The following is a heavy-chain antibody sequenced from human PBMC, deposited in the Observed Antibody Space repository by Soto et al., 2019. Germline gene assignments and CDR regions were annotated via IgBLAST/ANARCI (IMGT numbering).Heavy chain of an antibody. CDR3: VMVDNYVTPTPQDV. D-gene: IGHD3-16*01. CDR1: GYIFVNYG. V-gene: IGHV1-18*01. Sequence: QVQLVQSGDEVKKPGASVKVSCKASGYIFVNYGIAWVRQAPGQGLEWMGWISPYTGNTHSATKVQGRLTMTTDTXAGTGYMGLGRLTSDDTAVYYCVMVDNYVTPTPQDVWGQGTTVTVSS. J-gene: IGHJ6*02. CDR2: ISPYTGNT.